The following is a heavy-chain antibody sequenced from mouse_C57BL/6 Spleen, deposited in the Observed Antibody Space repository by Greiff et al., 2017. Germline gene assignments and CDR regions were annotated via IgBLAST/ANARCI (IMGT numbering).Heavy chain of an antibody. CDR2: IHPNSGST. CDR3: ASRWGNIYEYDVGY. D-gene: IGHD2-4*01. J-gene: IGHJ2*01. V-gene: IGHV1-64*01. Sequence: QVQLQQPGAELVKPGASVKLSCKASGYTFTSYWMHWVKQRPGQGLEWIGMIHPNSGSTNYNEKFKSKATLTVDKSSSTAYMQLSSLTSKDSALYSCASRWGNIYEYDVGYWGQGTTRTVSS. CDR1: GYTFTSYW.